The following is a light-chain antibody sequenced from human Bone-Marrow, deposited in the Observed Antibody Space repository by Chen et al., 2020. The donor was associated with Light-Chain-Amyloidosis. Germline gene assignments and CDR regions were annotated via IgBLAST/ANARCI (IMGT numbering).Light chain of an antibody. V-gene: IGLV2-14*01. Sequence: QSALTQPASVSGSPGQSITISCTGTRSDVGGDNHVTWYQQHPDKAPKLMIYEVTNRPSWVPDRFSGSKSDNTASLTISGRQTEDEADYFCSSYTITNTLVFGSGTRVTVL. CDR2: EVT. CDR3: SSYTITNTLV. CDR1: RSDVGGDNH. J-gene: IGLJ1*01.